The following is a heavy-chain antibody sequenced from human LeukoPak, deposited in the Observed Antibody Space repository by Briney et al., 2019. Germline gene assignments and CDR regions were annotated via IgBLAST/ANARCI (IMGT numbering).Heavy chain of an antibody. CDR1: GFTFSSYD. CDR2: IGTAGDT. CDR3: ASAGSSWYGGANGMDV. J-gene: IGHJ6*02. Sequence: GGSLRLSCAASGFTFSSYDMHWVRQATGKGLEWVSAIGTAGDTYYPGDGKGRFTISRENAKNSLHLQMNSLRAGDTAVYYCASAGSSWYGGANGMDVWGQGTTVTVSS. V-gene: IGHV3-13*01. D-gene: IGHD6-13*01.